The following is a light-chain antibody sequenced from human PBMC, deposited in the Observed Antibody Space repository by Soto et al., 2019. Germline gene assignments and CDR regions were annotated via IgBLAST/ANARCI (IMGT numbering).Light chain of an antibody. Sequence: QSVLTQPASVSGSPGQSITISCTGTSSDIGTYKYVSWFQHHPGKAPKLIIFEVSNRPSGISDRFSGSKSGNTASLTISGLQAEDEADYYCCSYAGSPTFPWIFGGGTQLTVL. CDR2: EVS. V-gene: IGLV2-23*02. CDR3: CSYAGSPTFPWI. J-gene: IGLJ7*01. CDR1: SSDIGTYKY.